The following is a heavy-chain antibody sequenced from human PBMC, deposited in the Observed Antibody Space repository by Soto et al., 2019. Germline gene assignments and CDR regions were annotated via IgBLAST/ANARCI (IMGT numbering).Heavy chain of an antibody. J-gene: IGHJ4*02. Sequence: PGGSLRLSCAASGFTFSDYYMSWIRQAPGKGLEWVSYISSSSSYTNYADSVKGRFTISRDNTKNSLYLQMNSLRAEDTAVYYCARVHYDILTGYYHFDYWGQGPLVTVS. D-gene: IGHD3-9*01. CDR2: ISSSSSYT. CDR3: ARVHYDILTGYYHFDY. V-gene: IGHV3-11*05. CDR1: GFTFSDYY.